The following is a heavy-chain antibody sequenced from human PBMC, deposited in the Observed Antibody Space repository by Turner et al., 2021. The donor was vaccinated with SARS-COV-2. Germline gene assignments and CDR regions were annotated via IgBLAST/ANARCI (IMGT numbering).Heavy chain of an antibody. D-gene: IGHD3-22*01. J-gene: IGHJ6*02. CDR1: GGSISSDSYY. CDR2: IYYSGST. CDR3: AGEEVVFRASHTLYYYGMDV. V-gene: IGHV4-39*01. Sequence: QLQLQESGPGLVKPSETLSLTCSLSGGSISSDSYYWGWIRQPPGKGLEWIGTIYYSGSTYYNPSLKSRVTISVDTSKNQFSLKLSSVTAADTAVYYCAGEEVVFRASHTLYYYGMDVWGQGTTVTVSS.